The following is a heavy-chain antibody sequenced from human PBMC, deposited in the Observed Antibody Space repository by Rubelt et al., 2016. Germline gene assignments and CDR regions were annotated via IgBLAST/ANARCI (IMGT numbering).Heavy chain of an antibody. CDR2: IKQDGSEK. V-gene: IGHV3-7*05. Sequence: EVQLVESGGGLVQPGGSLRLSCAASGFTFSSYWMSWVRQAPGKGLEWVANIKQDGSEKHYVDSVEGRFTISREEARNSFHLHMKTLRADDTAIYYCARQNGAPPYFDYWGQGILVSVSS. D-gene: IGHD2-21*01. J-gene: IGHJ4*02. CDR3: ARQNGAPPYFDY. CDR1: GFTFSSYW.